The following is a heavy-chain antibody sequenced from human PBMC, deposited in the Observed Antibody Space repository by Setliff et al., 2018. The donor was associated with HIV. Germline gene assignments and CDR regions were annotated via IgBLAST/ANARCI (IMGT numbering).Heavy chain of an antibody. V-gene: IGHV4-39*07. Sequence: SETLSLTCSVSGDSLSSATYYWGWIRQPPGKGLEWIGSVSSGGSTLYNPSLKSRVTMSVDTSKNQFSLELNSVTAADTAVYFCARAPGYSYSFYFDSWGQGTLVTVSS. CDR3: ARAPGYSYSFYFDS. J-gene: IGHJ4*02. CDR1: GDSLSSATYY. D-gene: IGHD5-18*01. CDR2: VSSGGST.